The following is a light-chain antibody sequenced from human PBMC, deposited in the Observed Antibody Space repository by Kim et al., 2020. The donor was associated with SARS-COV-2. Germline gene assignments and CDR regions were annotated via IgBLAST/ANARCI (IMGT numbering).Light chain of an antibody. CDR2: EGS. CDR1: SSDVGSYNL. Sequence: QSITISCTGTSSDVGSYNLVSWYQQHPGKAPKLVIYEGSKRPSGVSNRFSGSKSGNTASLTISGLQAEDEADYYCCSYAGSSAPVVFGGGTQLTVL. V-gene: IGLV2-23*01. J-gene: IGLJ2*01. CDR3: CSYAGSSAPVV.